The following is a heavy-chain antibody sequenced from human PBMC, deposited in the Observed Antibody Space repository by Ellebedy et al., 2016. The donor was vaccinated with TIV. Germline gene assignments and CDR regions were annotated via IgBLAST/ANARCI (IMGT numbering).Heavy chain of an antibody. Sequence: MPSETLSLTCTVSGGSTGSSIYYWGWIRQPPGKGLERSASLNYRVNTNYNPSLRSRVTISVETSKNQFSLRLSSVTAADTAGYYCARGRIQLDYWGQGTLVTVSS. CDR3: ARGRIQLDY. V-gene: IGHV4-39*01. CDR2: LNYRVNT. J-gene: IGHJ4*02. CDR1: GGSTGSSIYY.